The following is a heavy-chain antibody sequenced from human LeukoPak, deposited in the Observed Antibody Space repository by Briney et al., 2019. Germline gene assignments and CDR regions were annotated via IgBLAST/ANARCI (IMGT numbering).Heavy chain of an antibody. CDR1: GFTFSSYW. CDR3: ARDNYDSSGYYFD. Sequence: PGGSLRLSCAASGFTFSSYWMSWVRQPPGKGLEWVANIKQDGSEKHYVDSVKGRFTISRDNAKKSLYLQMNSLRAEDTAVYYCARDNYDSSGYYFDWGQGTLVTVSS. D-gene: IGHD3-22*01. V-gene: IGHV3-7*01. J-gene: IGHJ4*02. CDR2: IKQDGSEK.